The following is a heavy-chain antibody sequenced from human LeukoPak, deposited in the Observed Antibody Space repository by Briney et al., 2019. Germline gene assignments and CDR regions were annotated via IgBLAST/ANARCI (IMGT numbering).Heavy chain of an antibody. V-gene: IGHV3-11*01. J-gene: IGHJ3*02. D-gene: IGHD2-21*02. CDR3: ARAMAYCGGDCYDAFDI. CDR1: GFTFSDYY. Sequence: PGGSLRLSCAASGFTFSDYYMSWIRQAPGKGLEWVSYISSSGSTIYHADSVKGRFTISRDNAKNSLYLQMNSLRAEDTAVYYCARAMAYCGGDCYDAFDIWGQGTMVTVSS. CDR2: ISSSGSTI.